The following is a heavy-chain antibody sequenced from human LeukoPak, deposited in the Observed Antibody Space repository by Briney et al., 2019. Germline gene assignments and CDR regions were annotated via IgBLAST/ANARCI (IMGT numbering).Heavy chain of an antibody. CDR1: GGSIGTYY. V-gene: IGHV4-59*01. J-gene: IGHJ4*02. D-gene: IGHD1-26*01. Sequence: PSETLSLTCTVSGGSIGTYYWSWIRQPPGKGLEWIGYIYYSGSTNYNPSLKSRVTISVDTSKNQFSLKLSSVTAADTAVYYCAREQWELPVFDYWGQGTLVTVSS. CDR2: IYYSGST. CDR3: AREQWELPVFDY.